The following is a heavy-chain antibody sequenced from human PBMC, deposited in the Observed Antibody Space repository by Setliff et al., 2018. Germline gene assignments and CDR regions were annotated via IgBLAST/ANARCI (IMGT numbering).Heavy chain of an antibody. Sequence: ETLSLTCTVYGDSFSDYYWSWIRQPPGKGLEWIEEINHSGRTNYSPSLRSRVTMSVDMSKNQFSMKLTSVTAADTAVYYCARVDFTMIQGVLGLWGQGTLVTVSS. J-gene: IGHJ1*01. D-gene: IGHD3-10*01. CDR1: GDSFSDYY. CDR3: ARVDFTMIQGVLGL. CDR2: INHSGRT. V-gene: IGHV4-34*01.